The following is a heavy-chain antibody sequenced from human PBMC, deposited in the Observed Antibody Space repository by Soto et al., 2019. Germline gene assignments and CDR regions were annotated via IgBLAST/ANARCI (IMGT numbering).Heavy chain of an antibody. J-gene: IGHJ4*02. Sequence: QVQLVQSGAEVKKPGSSVKVSCKASGGTFSSYAISWVRQAPGQGLEWMGGIIPIFGTANYAQQFQGRVTSTADESTSTAYMELSSLRSEDTAVYYCARDPRRYDFWSGLNKLEYYFDYWGQGTLVTVSS. CDR3: ARDPRRYDFWSGLNKLEYYFDY. V-gene: IGHV1-69*01. D-gene: IGHD3-3*01. CDR2: IIPIFGTA. CDR1: GGTFSSYA.